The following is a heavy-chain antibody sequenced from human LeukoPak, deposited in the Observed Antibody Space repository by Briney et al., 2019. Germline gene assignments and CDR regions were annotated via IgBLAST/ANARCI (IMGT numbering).Heavy chain of an antibody. CDR3: AKDSIATDGAFDI. CDR1: GFTFDDYA. D-gene: IGHD3-16*02. J-gene: IGHJ3*02. Sequence: GGSLRLSCAASGFTFDDYAMHWVRQAPGKGLEWVSGISWNSGSIGYADSVKGRFTISRDNAKNSLYLQMNSLRAEDTALYYCAKDSIATDGAFDIWGQGTMVTVSS. CDR2: ISWNSGSI. V-gene: IGHV3-9*01.